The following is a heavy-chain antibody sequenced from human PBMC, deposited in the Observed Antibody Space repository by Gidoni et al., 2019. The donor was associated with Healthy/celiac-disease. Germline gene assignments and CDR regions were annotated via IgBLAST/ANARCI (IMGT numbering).Heavy chain of an antibody. Sequence: QVTLKESGPVLVKPTETLTLTCTVSGFSLSNARMGVSWIRQPPGKALEWLAHIFSNDEKSYSTSLKSRLTISKDTSKSQVVLTMTNMDPVDTATYYCARMTSNYYGMDVWGQGTTVTVSS. J-gene: IGHJ6*02. CDR1: GFSLSNARMG. V-gene: IGHV2-26*01. CDR2: IFSNDEK. CDR3: ARMTSNYYGMDV.